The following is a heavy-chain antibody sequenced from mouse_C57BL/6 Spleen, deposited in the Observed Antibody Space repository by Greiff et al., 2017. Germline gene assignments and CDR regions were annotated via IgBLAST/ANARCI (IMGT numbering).Heavy chain of an antibody. D-gene: IGHD2-3*01. CDR3: ATGYDGYSSFDY. J-gene: IGHJ2*01. CDR2: IYPGSGST. Sequence: QVQLQQPGAELVKPGASVKMSCKASGYTFTSYWITWVKQRPGQGLEWIGDIYPGSGSTNYNEKFKSKATLTVDTSSSTAYMQLSSLTSEDSAVYYCATGYDGYSSFDYWGQGTTLTVSS. CDR1: GYTFTSYW. V-gene: IGHV1-55*01.